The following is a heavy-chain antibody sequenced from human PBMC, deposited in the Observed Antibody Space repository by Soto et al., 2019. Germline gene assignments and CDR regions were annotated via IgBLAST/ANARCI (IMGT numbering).Heavy chain of an antibody. V-gene: IGHV4-30-2*01. CDR1: GGSISSGGYS. CDR2: IYNGST. J-gene: IGHJ3*02. D-gene: IGHD3-22*01. Sequence: QLQLQESGSGLVKASQTLSLTCAVSGGSISSGGYSWSWIRQPPGKGLEWIGYIYNGSTYYNPPLKSRVTISIDRSKNTFSLKLSSVTAADPAVYYCASSGSRGIGAFDIWGQGTMVTVSS. CDR3: ASSGSRGIGAFDI.